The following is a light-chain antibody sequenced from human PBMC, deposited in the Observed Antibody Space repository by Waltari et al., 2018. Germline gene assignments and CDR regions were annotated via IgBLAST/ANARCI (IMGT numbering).Light chain of an antibody. V-gene: IGKV3-11*01. CDR2: DAP. Sequence: EIVLTQSPATLSLSPGERATLSCRASQSVSSYLAWYQQKPGQAPRLLIYDAPNRATGIPARFSGSGSETDFTLTISRLEPEDFAVYYCQQRSNWPLTFGGGTKVEIK. CDR1: QSVSSY. J-gene: IGKJ4*01. CDR3: QQRSNWPLT.